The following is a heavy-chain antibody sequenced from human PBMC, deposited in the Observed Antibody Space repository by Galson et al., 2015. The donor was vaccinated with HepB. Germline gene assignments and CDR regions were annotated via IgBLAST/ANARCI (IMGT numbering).Heavy chain of an antibody. Sequence: CAISGDSVSSNSAAWNWIRQSPSRGLEWLGRTYYRSKWYNDYAVSVKSRITINPDTSKNQFSLQLNSVTPEDTAVYYCARDPEAGYSSSSGFDPWGQGTLVTVSS. CDR2: TYYRSKWYN. D-gene: IGHD6-6*01. J-gene: IGHJ5*02. CDR3: ARDPEAGYSSSSGFDP. V-gene: IGHV6-1*01. CDR1: GDSVSSNSAA.